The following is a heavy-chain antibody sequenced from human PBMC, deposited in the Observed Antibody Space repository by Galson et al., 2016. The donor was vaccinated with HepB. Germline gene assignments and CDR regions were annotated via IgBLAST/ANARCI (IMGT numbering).Heavy chain of an antibody. CDR2: ITDSGGAK. CDR1: GFTFSDYA. V-gene: IGHV3-23*01. J-gene: IGHJ3*01. CDR3: AKRRGVADDAFDV. Sequence: SLRLSCAASGFTFSDYAMSWVRQAPGKGLEWVTAITDSGGAKYYADSVKGRSTISRDNSKNTLFLQLNSLRAEDTAIYYCAKRRGVADDAFDVWGQGTLVIVSS. D-gene: IGHD1-26*01.